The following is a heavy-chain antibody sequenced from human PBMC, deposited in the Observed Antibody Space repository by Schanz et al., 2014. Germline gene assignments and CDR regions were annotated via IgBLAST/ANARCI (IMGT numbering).Heavy chain of an antibody. D-gene: IGHD3-10*01. CDR3: AKGRFGELRAIDI. Sequence: VQLVDSGGGLVKPGGSLRLSCAASGFTFSSYAMSWVRQAPGKGLEWVSAISGSGGSTYYADSVKGRFTISRDNSKNTLYLQMNRLRAEDTAVYYCAKGRFGELRAIDIWGQGTKVTVSS. CDR1: GFTFSSYA. CDR2: ISGSGGST. V-gene: IGHV3-23*04. J-gene: IGHJ3*02.